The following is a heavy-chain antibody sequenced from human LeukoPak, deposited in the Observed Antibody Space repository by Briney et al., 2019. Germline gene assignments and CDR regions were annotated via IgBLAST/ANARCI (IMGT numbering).Heavy chain of an antibody. V-gene: IGHV4-59*01. CDR2: IYYSGST. Sequence: SETLSLTCTVSGGSISSYYWSWIRQPPGKGLEWIGYIYYSGSTNYNPSLKSRVTISVDTSKNQFSLKLSSVTAADTAVYYCARTRDTVRVAFDIWGQGTMVTVSS. CDR1: GGSISSYY. D-gene: IGHD5-18*01. J-gene: IGHJ3*02. CDR3: ARTRDTVRVAFDI.